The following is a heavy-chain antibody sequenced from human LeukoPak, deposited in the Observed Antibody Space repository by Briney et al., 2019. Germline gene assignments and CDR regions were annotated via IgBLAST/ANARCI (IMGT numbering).Heavy chain of an antibody. CDR1: GYSFTWYW. D-gene: IGHD2-21*01. V-gene: IGHV5-51*01. Sequence: PGESLKLSCRGSGYSFTWYWIGWVRPMPGKGLEWMGIIYPGDSDTRYSPSFQGQVTISADKSISTAYLQWSSLKASDTAMYYCARQPYFSNWFDPWGQGTLVTVSS. J-gene: IGHJ5*02. CDR3: ARQPYFSNWFDP. CDR2: IYPGDSDT.